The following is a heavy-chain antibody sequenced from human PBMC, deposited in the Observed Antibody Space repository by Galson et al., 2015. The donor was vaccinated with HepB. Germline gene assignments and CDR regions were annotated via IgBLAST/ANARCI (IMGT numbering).Heavy chain of an antibody. CDR2: INPNSGGT. V-gene: IGHV1-2*04. Sequence: QSGAEVKKPGESLRISCTASGYTFTGYYMHWVRQAPGQGLEWMGWINPNSGGTNYAQKFQGWVTMTRETSISTAYMELRRLRSDDRAVYYCARGGAVAGTFYYYYGMDVWGRGTTVTVSS. CDR1: GYTFTGYY. D-gene: IGHD6-19*01. CDR3: ARGGAVAGTFYYYYGMDV. J-gene: IGHJ6*02.